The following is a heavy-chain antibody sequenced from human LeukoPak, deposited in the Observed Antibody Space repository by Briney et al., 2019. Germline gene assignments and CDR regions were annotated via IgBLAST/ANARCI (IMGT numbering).Heavy chain of an antibody. CDR3: ARVGGVAGTSYYFDY. CDR1: GYSISSGYY. CDR2: IYHSGST. J-gene: IGHJ4*02. V-gene: IGHV4-38-2*01. D-gene: IGHD6-19*01. Sequence: PSETLSLTCAVSGYSISSGYYWGWLRPPPGEGQEWSGTIYHSGSTYYNPSLKSRVTISVNTSKNQFSLKLNSVTAADTAVYYCARVGGVAGTSYYFDYWGQGTLVTVSS.